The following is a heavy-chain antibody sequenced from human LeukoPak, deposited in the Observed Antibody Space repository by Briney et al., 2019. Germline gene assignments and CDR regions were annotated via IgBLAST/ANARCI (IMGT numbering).Heavy chain of an antibody. CDR1: EFTFSSYS. V-gene: IGHV3-21*01. CDR2: ISSSSSYK. Sequence: GGSLRLSCAASEFTFSSYSMNWVRQAPGKGLEWVSSISSSSSYKYYADSVKGRFTISRDNAKNSLYLQMNSLRAEDTAVYYCARAARGYSGYDIDYWGQGTLVTVSS. CDR3: ARAARGYSGYDIDY. J-gene: IGHJ4*02. D-gene: IGHD5-12*01.